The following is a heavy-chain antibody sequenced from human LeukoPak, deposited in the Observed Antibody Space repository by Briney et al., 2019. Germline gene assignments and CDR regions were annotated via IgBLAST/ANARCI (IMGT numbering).Heavy chain of an antibody. CDR3: AKDGEAGGWYIRPNWFDP. J-gene: IGHJ5*02. V-gene: IGHV4-61*01. CDR1: GGSLSSGNYY. CDR2: IYYSGCT. Sequence: SETLSLTCTVSGGSLSSGNYYWRWLRQPPGTGLEWVGYIYYSGCTNYNPSLKSPVTISIDTSKNQFSLKLSSVTAADTAVYYCAKDGEAGGWYIRPNWFDPWGQETLVTVSS. D-gene: IGHD6-19*01.